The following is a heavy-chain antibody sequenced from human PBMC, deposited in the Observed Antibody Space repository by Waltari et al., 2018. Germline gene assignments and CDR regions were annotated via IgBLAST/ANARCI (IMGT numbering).Heavy chain of an antibody. D-gene: IGHD3-3*01. J-gene: IGHJ4*02. CDR2: ISWNRGRI. V-gene: IGHV3-9*01. CDR1: GFTFDDYA. Sequence: EIQLVQSGGGSVQPGKSLTLSCAASGFTFDDYAMQWVRQVPGRGMEGVSSISWNRGRIKYADSGKGRFTISRDNAKTSVYMQMNSLKIEDTAVYYCAKELRSLERGFDLWGQGTPVIVSS. CDR3: AKELRSLERGFDL.